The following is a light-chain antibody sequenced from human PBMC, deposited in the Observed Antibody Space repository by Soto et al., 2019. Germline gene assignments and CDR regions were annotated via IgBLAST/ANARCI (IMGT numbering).Light chain of an antibody. CDR1: QSISSY. CDR3: QQSSSTPQT. J-gene: IGKJ4*01. Sequence: DIQMTQSPSSLSASVGDRVTITCRASQSISSYLHWYQQKPGKAPKLLINVASTLQSGVPSRFSGSGSGTDFTLAITSLQPEDFATYYCQQSSSTPQTFGGGTRLEIK. V-gene: IGKV1-39*01. CDR2: VAS.